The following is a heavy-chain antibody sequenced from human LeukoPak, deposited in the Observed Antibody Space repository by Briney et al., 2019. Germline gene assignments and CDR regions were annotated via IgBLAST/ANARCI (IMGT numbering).Heavy chain of an antibody. CDR2: INHSGST. Sequence: PSETLSLTCAVYVGSFSGYYWSWIRQPPWKGLEWIGKINHSGSTNYNPSLKSRVTISVDTSKAQFSLKLSSVTAADTAVYYCARGISFDYWGQGTLVTVSS. D-gene: IGHD2/OR15-2a*01. V-gene: IGHV4-34*01. CDR3: ARGISFDY. J-gene: IGHJ4*02. CDR1: VGSFSGYY.